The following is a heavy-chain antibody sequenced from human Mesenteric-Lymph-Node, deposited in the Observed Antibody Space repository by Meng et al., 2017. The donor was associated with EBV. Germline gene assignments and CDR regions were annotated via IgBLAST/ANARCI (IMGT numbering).Heavy chain of an antibody. CDR3: ARDVANSGSYYTFDN. V-gene: IGHV1-18*01. CDR1: GYTFTNYG. CDR2: ISVYNGNT. J-gene: IGHJ4*02. Sequence: QVQLLKSGAEVKKPGASVKVSCEASGYTFTNYGITWVRQAPGQGLEWMGWISVYNGNTNYAQKLQGRVTMTTDTSTSTAYMELRSLRSDDTAVYYCARDVANSGSYYTFDNWGQGTLVTVAS. D-gene: IGHD1-26*01.